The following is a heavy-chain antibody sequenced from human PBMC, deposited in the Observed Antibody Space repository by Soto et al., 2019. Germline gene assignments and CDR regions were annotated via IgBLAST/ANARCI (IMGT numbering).Heavy chain of an antibody. D-gene: IGHD3-10*01. Sequence: ASVKVSCKASGYTFTSYYMHWVRQAPGQGLEWMGIINPSGGSTSYAQKFQGRVTMTRDTSTSTVYMELSSLRSEDTAVYYCARVWRGWFGGDYYYYGMDVWGQGTTVTVSS. J-gene: IGHJ6*02. CDR3: ARVWRGWFGGDYYYYGMDV. CDR1: GYTFTSYY. CDR2: INPSGGST. V-gene: IGHV1-46*03.